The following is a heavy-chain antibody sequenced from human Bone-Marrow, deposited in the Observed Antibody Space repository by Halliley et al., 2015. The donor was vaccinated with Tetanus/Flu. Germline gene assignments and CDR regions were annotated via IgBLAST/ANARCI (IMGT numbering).Heavy chain of an antibody. J-gene: IGHJ6*02. D-gene: IGHD3-16*01. V-gene: IGHV4-4*02. CDR2: IYFSGTT. CDR3: ARVGDSGFGAQSYGLDV. Sequence: GLVKPSGTLSLTCVVSGGSIDSAHWWSWVRQSPRMGLEWIGEIYFSGTTNYNPSLKSRVTISLDKAKNHFSLNLTSATAANTALYYCARVGDSGFGAQSYGLDVWGQGTRITVTS. CDR1: GGSIDSAHW.